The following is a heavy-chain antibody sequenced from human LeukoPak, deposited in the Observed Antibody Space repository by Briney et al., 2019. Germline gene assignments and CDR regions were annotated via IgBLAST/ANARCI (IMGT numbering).Heavy chain of an antibody. CDR1: GGSFSGYY. D-gene: IGHD6-13*01. CDR3: ARTAAGLAMGDYYYGMDV. V-gene: IGHV4-34*01. Sequence: SETLSLTCAVYGGSFSGYYWSWIRQPPGKGLEWIGEINHSGSTNYNPSLTSRVTISVDTSKNQFYLKLSSVTAADTAVYYWARTAAGLAMGDYYYGMDVWGKGTTVTVSS. J-gene: IGHJ6*04. CDR2: INHSGST.